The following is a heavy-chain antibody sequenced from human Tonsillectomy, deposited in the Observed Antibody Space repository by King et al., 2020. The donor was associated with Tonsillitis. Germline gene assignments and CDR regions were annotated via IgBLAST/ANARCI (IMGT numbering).Heavy chain of an antibody. J-gene: IGHJ4*02. CDR2: IYNSGIT. CDR3: ATPPSSGWTELFY. D-gene: IGHD6-19*01. Sequence: VQLVESGGTLVQPGGSLRLSCAASGFAVTSFYMSWVRQAPGKGLEWVSVIYNSGITSYADSVKGRFSISRDNSENTLYLQMSGLRAEDTAVYYCATPPSSGWTELFYWGQGTLVTVSS. V-gene: IGHV3-66*01. CDR1: GFAVTSFY.